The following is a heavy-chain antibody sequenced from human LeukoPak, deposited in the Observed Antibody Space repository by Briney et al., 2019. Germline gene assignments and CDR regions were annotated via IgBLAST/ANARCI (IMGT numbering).Heavy chain of an antibody. V-gene: IGHV4-34*01. CDR3: ARHPDWLDP. Sequence: SETLSLTCAVYGGSFGGYYWSWIRQPPGKGLEWIGEINHSGSTNYNPSLKSRVTISVDTSKNQFSLKLSSVTAADTAVYYCARHPDWLDPWGQGTLVTVSS. CDR1: GGSFGGYY. J-gene: IGHJ5*02. CDR2: INHSGST.